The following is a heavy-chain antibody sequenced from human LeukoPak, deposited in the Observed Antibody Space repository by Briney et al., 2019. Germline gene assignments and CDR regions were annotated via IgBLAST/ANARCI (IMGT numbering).Heavy chain of an antibody. CDR3: ARDPGDILVAGTFDY. CDR1: GFTFGDYG. J-gene: IGHJ4*02. Sequence: SGGSLRLSCAASGFTFGDYGMSWVRQAPGKGLEWVSGITWNGGSTGYADSVKGRFTISRDNAKNSLYLQMNSLRAEDTALYYCARDPGDILVAGTFDYWGQGTLVTVSS. D-gene: IGHD6-19*01. CDR2: ITWNGGST. V-gene: IGHV3-20*04.